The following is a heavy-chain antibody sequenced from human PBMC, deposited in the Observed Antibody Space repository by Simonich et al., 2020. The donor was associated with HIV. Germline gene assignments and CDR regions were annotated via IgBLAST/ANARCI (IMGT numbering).Heavy chain of an antibody. CDR2: IYPGEPDT. Sequence: EVQLVQSGAEVKKPGESLKISCKGSGYSFTSYWIGWVRQMPGKGLEWMGIIYPGEPDTRYSPASQGQVTISADKSISTAYLQWSSLKASDTAMYYCARRPMVVKAYYFDYWGQGTLVTVSS. D-gene: IGHD2-15*01. CDR1: GYSFTSYW. V-gene: IGHV5-51*01. J-gene: IGHJ4*02. CDR3: ARRPMVVKAYYFDY.